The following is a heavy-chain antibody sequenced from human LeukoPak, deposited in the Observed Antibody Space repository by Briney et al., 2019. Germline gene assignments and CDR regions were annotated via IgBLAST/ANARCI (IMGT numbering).Heavy chain of an antibody. CDR1: GFTLSDYA. D-gene: IGHD6-13*01. Sequence: GGSLRLSCEASGFTLSDYAMHWVRRAPGKGLEWVAVISYDGSNKFYADSVKGRFTISRDNSKNTLYLQMNSLRAEDTAVYYCARDVLPIAAAVLWGQGTLVTVSS. V-gene: IGHV3-30*14. CDR3: ARDVLPIAAAVL. CDR2: ISYDGSNK. J-gene: IGHJ4*02.